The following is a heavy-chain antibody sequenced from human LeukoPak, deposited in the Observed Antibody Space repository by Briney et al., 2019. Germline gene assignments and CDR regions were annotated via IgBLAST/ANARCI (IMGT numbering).Heavy chain of an antibody. CDR1: GYTFTSYA. CDR3: ARSYYHFWSDYQYPGDY. D-gene: IGHD3-3*01. CDR2: INTNTGNP. Sequence: GASVKVSCKASGYTFTSYAMNWVRQAPGQGLEWMGWINTNTGNPTYAQGFTGRFVFSLDTSASTAYLQISSLKAEDTAVYYCARSYYHFWSDYQYPGDYWGQGTLVTVSS. V-gene: IGHV7-4-1*02. J-gene: IGHJ4*02.